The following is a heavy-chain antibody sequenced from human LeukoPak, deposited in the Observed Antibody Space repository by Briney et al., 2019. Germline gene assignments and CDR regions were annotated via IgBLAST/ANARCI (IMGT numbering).Heavy chain of an antibody. D-gene: IGHD4-17*01. Sequence: GGSLRLSCAASGFTVSSNYMSWVRQAPGKGLEWVSVIYSGGSTYYADFVKGRFTISRDNSKNTLYLQMNSLRAEDTAVYYCARDYGDNGIDYWGQGTLVTVSS. CDR2: IYSGGST. V-gene: IGHV3-66*01. CDR3: ARDYGDNGIDY. J-gene: IGHJ4*02. CDR1: GFTVSSNY.